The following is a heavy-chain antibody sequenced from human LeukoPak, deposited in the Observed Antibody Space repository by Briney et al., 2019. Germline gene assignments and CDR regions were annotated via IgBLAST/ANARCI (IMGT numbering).Heavy chain of an antibody. CDR3: ARDREPYYYGSGRHYGDDY. V-gene: IGHV1-69*01. CDR1: GGTFSSYA. D-gene: IGHD3-10*01. CDR2: IIPIFGTA. Sequence: SVKVSCKASGGTFSSYAISWVRQAPGQGLEWMGGIIPIFGTANYAQKFQGRVTITADESTSTAYMELSSLRSEDTAVYYCARDREPYYYGSGRHYGDDYWGQGTLVTVSS. J-gene: IGHJ4*02.